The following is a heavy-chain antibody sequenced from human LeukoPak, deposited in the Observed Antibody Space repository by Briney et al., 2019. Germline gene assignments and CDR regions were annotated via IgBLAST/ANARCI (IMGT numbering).Heavy chain of an antibody. D-gene: IGHD6-13*01. CDR2: ISSSGSTI. CDR3: AARGSNSHFDY. V-gene: IGHV3-48*03. J-gene: IGHJ4*02. CDR1: GFTFSSYE. Sequence: GGSLRLSCAASGFTFSSYEMNWVRQAPGKGLEWVSYISSSGSTIYYADSVKGRFTISRDNAKNSLYLQMNSLRAEDTAVYYCAARGSNSHFDYWGQGTLVTVSS.